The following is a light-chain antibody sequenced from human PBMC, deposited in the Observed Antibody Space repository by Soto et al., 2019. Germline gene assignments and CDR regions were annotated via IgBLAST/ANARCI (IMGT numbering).Light chain of an antibody. Sequence: DIQMTQSPSTLSASVGDRVTITCRASQSISSWLAWYQQKPGKAPKLLIYDASSLESGVPSRFSGSGSGTDFTLTISSLQPEDFATYFCQQSYSTPPWTFGQVTMVDNK. CDR3: QQSYSTPPWT. CDR2: DAS. J-gene: IGKJ1*01. V-gene: IGKV1-39*01. CDR1: QSISSW.